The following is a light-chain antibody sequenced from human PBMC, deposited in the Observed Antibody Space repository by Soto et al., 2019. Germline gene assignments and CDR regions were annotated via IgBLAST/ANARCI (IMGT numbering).Light chain of an antibody. J-gene: IGKJ1*01. CDR1: QSLSNTF. CDR3: QQYGTSRA. CDR2: GAS. Sequence: EIVLTQSPGTLSLSPGERATLSCRASQSLSNTFLAWYQQKPCQAPRLLIYGASSRATGIPGRFSGSGSGTDFTLTISRLEPEDFAVYYCQQYGTSRAFGQGTKVDIK. V-gene: IGKV3-20*01.